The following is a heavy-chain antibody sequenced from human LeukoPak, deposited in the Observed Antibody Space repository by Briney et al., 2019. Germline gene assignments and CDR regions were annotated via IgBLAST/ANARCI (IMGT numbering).Heavy chain of an antibody. Sequence: PGGSLRLSCAASGLTFDDYAMHWVRQAPGKGLEWVSLISGDGGSTYYADSVQGRFTVSRDNSKNSLYLQMNSLRTEDTALYYCAKVVLERLMRCGFDIWGQGTMVTVSS. D-gene: IGHD1-1*01. CDR2: ISGDGGST. CDR3: AKVVLERLMRCGFDI. CDR1: GLTFDDYA. V-gene: IGHV3-43*02. J-gene: IGHJ3*02.